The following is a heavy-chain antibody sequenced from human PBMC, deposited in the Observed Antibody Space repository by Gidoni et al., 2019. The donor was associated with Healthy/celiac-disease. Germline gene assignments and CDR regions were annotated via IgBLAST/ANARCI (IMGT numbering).Heavy chain of an antibody. V-gene: IGHV4-34*01. Sequence: QVQLQQWGAGLLKPSETLSLTCAVYGGSFSGYYWSWIRQPPGKGLEWIGEINHSGSTNYNPSLKSRVTISVDTSKNQFSLKLSSVTAADTAVYYCARRSPSLGFDIWGQGTMVTVSS. CDR1: GGSFSGYY. J-gene: IGHJ3*02. CDR2: INHSGST. CDR3: ARRSPSLGFDI.